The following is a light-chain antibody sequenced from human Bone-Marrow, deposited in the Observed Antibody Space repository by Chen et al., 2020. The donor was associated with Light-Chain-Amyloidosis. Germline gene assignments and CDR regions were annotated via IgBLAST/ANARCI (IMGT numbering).Light chain of an antibody. Sequence: SYVLTQPSSVSVAPGQTATIACGGNNIGSTSVHWYQQTPGQAPLLVVYDDSDRPSGIPERLSGSDSGDTATLTISRVDSGDEADCYCPVWDRGSDRPVFGGGTKLTVL. CDR1: NIGSTS. CDR2: DDS. CDR3: PVWDRGSDRPV. V-gene: IGLV3-21*02. J-gene: IGLJ3*02.